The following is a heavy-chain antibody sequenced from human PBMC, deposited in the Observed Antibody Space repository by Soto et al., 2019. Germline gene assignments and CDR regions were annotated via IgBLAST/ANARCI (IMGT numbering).Heavy chain of an antibody. J-gene: IGHJ4*02. CDR3: ARAMAKQTFDY. Sequence: VASVKVSCKASGYTFTSYAMHWVRQAPGQRLEWMGWINAGNGNTKYSQKFQGRVTITRDTSASTAYMELSSLRSEDTAVYYCARAMAKQTFDYWGQGTLVTVSS. D-gene: IGHD3-10*01. CDR1: GYTFTSYA. V-gene: IGHV1-3*01. CDR2: INAGNGNT.